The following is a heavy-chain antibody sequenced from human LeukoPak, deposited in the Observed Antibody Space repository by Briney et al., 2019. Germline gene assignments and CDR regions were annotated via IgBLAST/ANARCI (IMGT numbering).Heavy chain of an antibody. J-gene: IGHJ6*02. CDR2: INPSGGTT. V-gene: IGHV1-46*01. Sequence: GASVKVSCKASGYTFTNYYIQWVRQAPGQGLEWMGIINPSGGTTSYAQKFQDRITMTRDTSTSTVYMELSSLRSEDTAVYYCARDGPPTYYYDSSGYWGDYYYGMDVWGQGTTVTVSS. D-gene: IGHD3-22*01. CDR1: GYTFTNYY. CDR3: ARDGPPTYYYDSSGYWGDYYYGMDV.